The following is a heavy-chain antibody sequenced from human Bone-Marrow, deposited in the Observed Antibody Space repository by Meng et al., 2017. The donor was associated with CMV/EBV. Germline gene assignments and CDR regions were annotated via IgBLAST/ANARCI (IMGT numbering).Heavy chain of an antibody. CDR1: GGSISSSSYY. D-gene: IGHD1-26*01. V-gene: IGHV4-39*07. J-gene: IGHJ6*02. CDR3: ARDQNKWNYGYYYGMDV. Sequence: SETLSLTCIVSGGSISSSSYYWGWIRQPPGKELEWIGSIYYSGSTYYNPSLNSRVTISVDTSKNRFSRKLSSVTAADTAVYYCARDQNKWNYGYYYGMDVWGQGTTVTVSS. CDR2: IYYSGST.